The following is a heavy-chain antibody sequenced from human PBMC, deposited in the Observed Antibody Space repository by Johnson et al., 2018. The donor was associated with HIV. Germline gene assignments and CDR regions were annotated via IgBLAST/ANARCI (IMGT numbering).Heavy chain of an antibody. Sequence: VQLVESGGGLAEPGRSLRLSCEASGFKFDDYAMHWVRQFPGKGLEWVSGISWNSGSIDYADSVKGRFSISRDNPKKSLYLQMNGLRPEDTGIYYCAKCLSGSYPRDAFDIWGQGTMVTVSS. D-gene: IGHD1-26*01. CDR2: ISWNSGSI. V-gene: IGHV3-9*01. CDR3: AKCLSGSYPRDAFDI. CDR1: GFKFDDYA. J-gene: IGHJ3*02.